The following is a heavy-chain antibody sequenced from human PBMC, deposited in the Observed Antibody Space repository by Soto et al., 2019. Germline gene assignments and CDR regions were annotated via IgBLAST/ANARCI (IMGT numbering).Heavy chain of an antibody. CDR1: GFTFSSYA. CDR3: AKQGVYSSGWYAWFDP. Sequence: PLGVLRLSCAASGFTFSSYAMSWVRQAPGKGLEWVSAISGSGGSTYYADSVKGRFTISRDNSKNTLYLQMNSLRAEDTAVYYCAKQGVYSSGWYAWFDPWGQGTLVTVSS. CDR2: ISGSGGST. J-gene: IGHJ5*02. V-gene: IGHV3-23*01. D-gene: IGHD6-19*01.